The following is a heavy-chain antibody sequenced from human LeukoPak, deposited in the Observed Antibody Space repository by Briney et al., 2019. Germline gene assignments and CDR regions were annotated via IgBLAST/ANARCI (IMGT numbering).Heavy chain of an antibody. CDR3: ARDRAFYYDSSPPKYGMDV. V-gene: IGHV1-69*01. CDR2: IIPIFGTA. Sequence: APVKVSCKASGGTFSSYAISWVRQAPGQGLEWMGGIIPIFGTANYAQKFQGRVTITADESTSTAYMELSSLRSEDTAVYYCARDRAFYYDSSPPKYGMDVWGQGTTVTVSS. J-gene: IGHJ6*02. D-gene: IGHD3-22*01. CDR1: GGTFSSYA.